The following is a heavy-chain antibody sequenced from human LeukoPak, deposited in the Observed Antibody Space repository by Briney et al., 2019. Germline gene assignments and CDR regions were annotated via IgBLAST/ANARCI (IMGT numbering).Heavy chain of an antibody. CDR1: GGSISSYY. V-gene: IGHV4-4*09. CDR2: IYTSGNT. CDR3: ARPYSSGWSGAFDI. D-gene: IGHD6-19*01. J-gene: IGHJ3*02. Sequence: SETLSLTCTVSGGSISSYYWSWIRQPPGKGLELIGNIYTSGNTNYNPSLKSRVAISVDTSKNQFSLKLNSVTAADTAVYYCARPYSSGWSGAFDIWGQGTMVTVSS.